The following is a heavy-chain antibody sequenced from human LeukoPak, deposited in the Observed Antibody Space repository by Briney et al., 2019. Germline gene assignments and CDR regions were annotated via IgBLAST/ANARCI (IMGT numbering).Heavy chain of an antibody. CDR1: GGSISSSN. CDR2: ISGSGGST. Sequence: GTLSLTCAVSGGSISSSNWWSWVRQAPGKGLEWVSAISGSGGSTYYADSVKGRFTISRDNSKNTLYLQMNSLRAEDTAVYYCAKTSLGGPYNWFDPWGQGTLVTVSS. J-gene: IGHJ5*02. D-gene: IGHD3-16*01. CDR3: AKTSLGGPYNWFDP. V-gene: IGHV3-23*01.